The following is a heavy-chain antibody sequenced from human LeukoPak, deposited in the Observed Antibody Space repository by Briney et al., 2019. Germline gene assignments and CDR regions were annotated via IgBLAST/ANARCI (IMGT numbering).Heavy chain of an antibody. CDR3: AKQLTGYFDY. D-gene: IGHD1-1*01. J-gene: IGHJ4*02. V-gene: IGHV3-23*01. Sequence: GGSLRLSCAASGFTFSSYWMHWVRQAPGKGLEWVSGISGSGGSTYYADSVKGRFTISRDNSKNTLYLQMNSLRAEDTAVYYCAKQLTGYFDYWGQGTLVTVSS. CDR1: GFTFSSYW. CDR2: ISGSGGST.